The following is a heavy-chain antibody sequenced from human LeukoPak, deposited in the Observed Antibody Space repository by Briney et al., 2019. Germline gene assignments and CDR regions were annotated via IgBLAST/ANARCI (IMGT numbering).Heavy chain of an antibody. V-gene: IGHV4-34*01. D-gene: IGHD3-3*01. CDR1: GGSISSYY. CDR2: INHSGST. CDR3: ARHSTFFGVVIIRGRVRGPFDY. Sequence: SETLSLTCTVSGGSISSYYWSWIRQPPGKGLEWIGEINHSGSTNYNPSLKSRVTISVDTSKNQFSLKLSSVTAADTAVYYCARHSTFFGVVIIRGRVRGPFDYWGQGTLVTVSS. J-gene: IGHJ4*02.